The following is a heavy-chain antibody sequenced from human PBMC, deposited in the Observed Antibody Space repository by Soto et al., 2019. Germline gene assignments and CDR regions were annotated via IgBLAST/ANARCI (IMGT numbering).Heavy chain of an antibody. CDR2: IYPGDSDT. Sequence: PGESLKISCKGPGYSFTSYWIGWVRQMPGKGLEWMGIIYPGDSDTRYSPSFQGQVTISADKSISTAYLQWISLKASDTAMYYCARQNGSSKRTSSVTTGRYYYCDGMDVWGQGTTVTASS. J-gene: IGHJ6*02. V-gene: IGHV5-51*01. D-gene: IGHD4-4*01. CDR3: ARQNGSSKRTSSVTTGRYYYCDGMDV. CDR1: GYSFTSYW.